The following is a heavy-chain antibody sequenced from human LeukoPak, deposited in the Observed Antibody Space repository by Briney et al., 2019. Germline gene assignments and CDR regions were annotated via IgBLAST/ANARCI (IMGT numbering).Heavy chain of an antibody. Sequence: GRSLRLSCAASGFTFSSYGMHWVRQAPGKGLEWVAVIWYDGSNKYYADSAKGRFTISRDNSKNTLYLQMNSLRAEDTAVYYCARGWEYFDYWGQGTLVTVSS. V-gene: IGHV3-33*01. CDR3: ARGWEYFDY. CDR2: IWYDGSNK. J-gene: IGHJ4*02. D-gene: IGHD1-26*01. CDR1: GFTFSSYG.